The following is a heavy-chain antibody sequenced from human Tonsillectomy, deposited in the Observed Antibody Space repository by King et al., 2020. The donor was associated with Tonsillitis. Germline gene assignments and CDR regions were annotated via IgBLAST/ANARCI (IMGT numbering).Heavy chain of an antibody. CDR1: GGSISSGSYY. Sequence: VQLQESGPGLVKPSQTLSLTCTVSGGSISSGSYYWSWIRQPAGKGLEWIGRIYTSGSTNYNPSLKSRVTISVDTSKNQFSLKLSSVTAADTAVYYCAREIYYDILTALRPYFDYWGQGALVTVSS. CDR2: IYTSGST. V-gene: IGHV4-61*02. CDR3: AREIYYDILTALRPYFDY. D-gene: IGHD3-9*01. J-gene: IGHJ4*02.